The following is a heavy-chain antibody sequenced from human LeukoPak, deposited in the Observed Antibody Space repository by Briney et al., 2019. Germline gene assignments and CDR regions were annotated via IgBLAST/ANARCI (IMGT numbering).Heavy chain of an antibody. D-gene: IGHD5-12*01. CDR3: ASVDIVATIRGY. V-gene: IGHV3-23*01. Sequence: GGSLRLSCAASGFTFSSYWMSWVRQAPGKGLEWVSAISGSGGSTYYADSVKGRFTISRDNSKNTLYLQMNSLRAEDTAVYYCASVDIVATIRGYWGQGTLVTVSS. CDR1: GFTFSSYW. J-gene: IGHJ4*02. CDR2: ISGSGGST.